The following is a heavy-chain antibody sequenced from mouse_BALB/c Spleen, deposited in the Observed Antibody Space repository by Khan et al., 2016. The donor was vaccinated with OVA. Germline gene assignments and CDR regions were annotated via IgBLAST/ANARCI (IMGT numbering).Heavy chain of an antibody. Sequence: QMQLEESGAELARPGASVKMSCKASGYTFPSNTMHWVKQRPGQGLKWIGYINPRSDYTIYNQKFKDKATLTADISSTTAYMKLSSLTSDDSAVYYCARRTTGYAMDYWGQGTSVTVSS. V-gene: IGHV1-4*01. CDR2: INPRSDYT. CDR1: GYTFPSNT. D-gene: IGHD2-14*01. CDR3: ARRTTGYAMDY. J-gene: IGHJ4*01.